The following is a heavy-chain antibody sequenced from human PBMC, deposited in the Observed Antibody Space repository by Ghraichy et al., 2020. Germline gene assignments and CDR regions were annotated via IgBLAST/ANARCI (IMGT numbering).Heavy chain of an antibody. Sequence: GGSLRLSCAASGFTFSSYWMSWVRQAPGKGLEWVANIKQDGSEKYYVDSVKGRFTISRDNAKNSLYLQMNSLRAEDTAVYYCARDDYGGNSEDHDAFDIWGQGTMVTVSS. CDR2: IKQDGSEK. CDR1: GFTFSSYW. D-gene: IGHD4-23*01. CDR3: ARDDYGGNSEDHDAFDI. V-gene: IGHV3-7*01. J-gene: IGHJ3*02.